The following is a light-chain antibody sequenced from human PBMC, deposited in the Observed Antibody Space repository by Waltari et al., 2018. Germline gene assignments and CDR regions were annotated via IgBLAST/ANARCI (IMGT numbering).Light chain of an antibody. CDR2: EDN. CDR1: ALSKKF. CDR3: YSTDISGNHKV. J-gene: IGLJ3*02. Sequence: SYELTQPPSVSVSPGQTARITCSGAALSKKFAFWYQQKSGQAPVLVICEDNKRPSGIPGRFSASSSGTMATLSISGAQVEDEADYYCYSTDISGNHKVFGGGTKVTVL. V-gene: IGLV3-10*01.